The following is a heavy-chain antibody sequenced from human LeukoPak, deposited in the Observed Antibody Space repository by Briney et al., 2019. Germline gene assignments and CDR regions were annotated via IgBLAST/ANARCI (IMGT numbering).Heavy chain of an antibody. D-gene: IGHD3-10*01. CDR1: GFTFGDYA. Sequence: PGRSLRLSCIASGFTFGDYAMSWVRQAPGKGLEWVGFIRSKAFGGTTEYAASVKGRFTISRDDSNSIAYLQMNSLKTEDTAVYYCTSRPLLSYYGSGRTRSDYWGQGTLVTVSS. CDR3: TSRPLLSYYGSGRTRSDY. CDR2: IRSKAFGGTT. V-gene: IGHV3-49*04. J-gene: IGHJ4*02.